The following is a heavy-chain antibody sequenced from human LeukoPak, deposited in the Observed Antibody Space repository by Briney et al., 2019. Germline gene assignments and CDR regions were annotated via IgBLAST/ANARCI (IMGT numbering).Heavy chain of an antibody. V-gene: IGHV3-23*01. D-gene: IGHD4-11*01. CDR1: GFDFSDYA. CDR3: AKDRYSNYGNWFDP. CDR2: ISGSGGTT. J-gene: IGHJ5*02. Sequence: GGSLRLSCVASGFDFSDYAMNWVRQAPGKGLEWVSAISGSGGTTHYADSVKGRFAISRDNSKNTLSLQMSHLRHEDTARYYCAKDRYSNYGNWFDPWGQGTQVTVFS.